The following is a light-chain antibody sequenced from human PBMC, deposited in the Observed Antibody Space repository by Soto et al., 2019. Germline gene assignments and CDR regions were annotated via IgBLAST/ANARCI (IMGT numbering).Light chain of an antibody. V-gene: IGLV2-14*01. CDR1: SSDVGGYNY. Sequence: QSALTQPASVSGSPGQSITISCTGTSSDVGGYNYVSWSQQHPGKAPQLMIYEVSNRPSGVSNRFSGSKSGNTASLTISGLQAEDEADYYCSSYTRSSTYVFGTGTRSPS. J-gene: IGLJ1*01. CDR3: SSYTRSSTYV. CDR2: EVS.